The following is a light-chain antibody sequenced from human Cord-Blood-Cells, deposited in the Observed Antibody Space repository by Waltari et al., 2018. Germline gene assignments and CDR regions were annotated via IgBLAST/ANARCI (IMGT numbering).Light chain of an antibody. CDR1: SLRSYY. CDR2: GKN. J-gene: IGLJ1*01. V-gene: IGLV3-19*01. CDR3: NSRDSSGNHYV. Sequence: SSELTQDPAVSVALGPTVRSTCQGDSLRSYYASWYQKKPGQAPVLVIYGKNNRPSGIPDRFSGSSSGNTASLTITGAQAEDEADYYCNSRDSSGNHYVFGTGTKVTVL.